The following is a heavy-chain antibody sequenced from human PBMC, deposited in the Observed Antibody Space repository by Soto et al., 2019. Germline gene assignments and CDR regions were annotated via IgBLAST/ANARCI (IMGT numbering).Heavy chain of an antibody. CDR1: GFTFYTYG. J-gene: IGHJ4*02. CDR3: AKRRGAGGHFDY. CDR2: IWYDGGTK. D-gene: IGHD2-15*01. V-gene: IGHV3-33*06. Sequence: GGSLRLSCAASGFTFYTYGMHWVRQVPGKGLQWVAIIWYDGGTKYYADSVRGRFTISRDNSKNTLSLQMNSLTAEDTAVYFCAKRRGAGGHFDYWGQGALVTVSS.